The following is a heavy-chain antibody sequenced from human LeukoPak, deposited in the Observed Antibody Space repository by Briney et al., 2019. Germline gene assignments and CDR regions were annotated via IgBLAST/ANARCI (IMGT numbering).Heavy chain of an antibody. V-gene: IGHV3-23*01. D-gene: IGHD3-10*01. Sequence: GGSLRLSCAASGFTFSSYAMSWVRQAPGKGLEWVSAISGSGGSTYYADSVKGRFTISRDNSKNTLYLQMNSLRAEDTAVYYCAKTRCTTMVRGAKGWFDPWGQGTLVTVSS. CDR1: GFTFSSYA. CDR3: AKTRCTTMVRGAKGWFDP. J-gene: IGHJ5*02. CDR2: ISGSGGST.